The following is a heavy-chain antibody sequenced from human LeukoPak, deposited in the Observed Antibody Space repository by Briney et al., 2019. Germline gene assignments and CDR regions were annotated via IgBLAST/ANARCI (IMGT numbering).Heavy chain of an antibody. J-gene: IGHJ4*02. CDR2: ISYDGSNK. V-gene: IGHV3-30-3*01. Sequence: GRSLRLSCAASGFTFSSYAMHLVRQAPGKGLEWVAVISYDGSNKYYADSVKGRFTISRDNSKNTLYLQMNSLRAEDTAVYYCARDGPREGSYIDYWGQGTLVTVSS. CDR1: GFTFSSYA. CDR3: ARDGPREGSYIDY. D-gene: IGHD1-26*01.